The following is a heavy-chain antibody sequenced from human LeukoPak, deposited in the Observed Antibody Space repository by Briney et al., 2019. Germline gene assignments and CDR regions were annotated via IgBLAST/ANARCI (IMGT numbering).Heavy chain of an antibody. CDR1: GGSFSGYY. J-gene: IGHJ6*03. D-gene: IGHD2/OR15-2a*01. CDR2: INHSGST. V-gene: IGHV4-34*01. Sequence: SETLSLTCAVYGGSFSGYYWSWIRQPPGKGLEWIGEINHSGSTNYNPSLKSGVTISVDTIKNQFSLKVSSVAAAGTAVYYCARSFLYYYYYMDVWGKGTTVTVSS. CDR3: ARSFLYYYYYMDV.